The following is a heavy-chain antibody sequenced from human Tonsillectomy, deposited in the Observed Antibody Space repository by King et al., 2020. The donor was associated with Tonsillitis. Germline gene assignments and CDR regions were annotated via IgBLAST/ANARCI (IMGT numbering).Heavy chain of an antibody. V-gene: IGHV5-10-1*03. J-gene: IGHJ6*03. CDR1: GYSFTSYW. CDR2: IDPSDSHT. Sequence: EVQLVQSGAEVKKPGESLRLSWKGSGYSFTSYWINWVRQMPGKGLEWMGRIDPSDSHTNYSPSFQGHVSISADKSISTAYLQWSSLEAPDTAIYYCARSEQELSTYYYYYYMDVWGKGTTVTVSS. CDR3: ARSEQELSTYYYYYYMDV. D-gene: IGHD6-13*01.